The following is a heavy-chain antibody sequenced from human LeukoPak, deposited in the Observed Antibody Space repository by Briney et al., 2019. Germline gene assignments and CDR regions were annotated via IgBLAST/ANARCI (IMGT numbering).Heavy chain of an antibody. J-gene: IGHJ6*04. CDR2: SSISGDTT. Sequence: GGPLRLSCAASGFTFSNYWMHWVRQAPGKGLERVSASSISGDTTYYVDSVKGRFTISRDNSKNTVYLQLNSLRPEHTALCSCVRLKNPTGPQHGMVVWGEGATVTVSS. CDR3: VRLKNPTGPQHGMVV. V-gene: IGHV3-23*01. D-gene: IGHD3-10*01. CDR1: GFTFSNYW.